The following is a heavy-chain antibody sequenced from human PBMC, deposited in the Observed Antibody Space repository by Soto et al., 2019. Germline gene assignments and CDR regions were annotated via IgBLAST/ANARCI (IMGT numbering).Heavy chain of an antibody. J-gene: IGHJ5*02. V-gene: IGHV4-4*02. CDR3: ATLPPRIEVVVTPIPT. Sequence: QVQLRESGPGLVKPSGTLSLTCLVSGTSISSTYWWTWVRQPPGKGLEWIGEIYHSGSTKYNPSLNRRVSISIDKSNNAFSLRLNSVTAADTAVYYCATLPPRIEVVVTPIPTWGQGILVTVSS. CDR1: GTSISSTYW. D-gene: IGHD2-21*02. CDR2: IYHSGST.